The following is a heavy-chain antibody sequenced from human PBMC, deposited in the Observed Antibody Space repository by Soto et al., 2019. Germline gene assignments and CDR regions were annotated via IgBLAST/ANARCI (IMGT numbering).Heavy chain of an antibody. J-gene: IGHJ3*02. D-gene: IGHD3-3*01. CDR1: GFTFSSYA. CDR3: AKDIPSQMNYDFWSGPLTDAFDI. CDR2: ISGSGGST. Sequence: GGSLRLSCAASGFTFSSYAMSWVRQAPGKGLEWVSAISGSGGSTYYADSVKGRFTISRDNSKNTLYLQMNSLRAEDTAVYYCAKDIPSQMNYDFWSGPLTDAFDIWGQGTMVTVSS. V-gene: IGHV3-23*01.